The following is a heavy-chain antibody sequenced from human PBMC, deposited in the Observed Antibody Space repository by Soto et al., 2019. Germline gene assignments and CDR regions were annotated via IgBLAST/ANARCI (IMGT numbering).Heavy chain of an antibody. Sequence: GGSLRLSCAASGFPFSSYAMSWVRQAPGKGLEWVSSISDGGGSTNYADSVRGRFIISRDNSKNTLYLQMSSLRTEDTAVYYCVKGSGSGAYWNWFDPWGQGTLVT. D-gene: IGHD2-21*01. V-gene: IGHV3-23*01. J-gene: IGHJ5*02. CDR2: ISDGGGST. CDR3: VKGSGSGAYWNWFDP. CDR1: GFPFSSYA.